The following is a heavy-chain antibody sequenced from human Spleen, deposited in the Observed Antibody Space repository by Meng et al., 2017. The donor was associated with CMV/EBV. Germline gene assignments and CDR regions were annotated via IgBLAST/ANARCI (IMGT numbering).Heavy chain of an antibody. V-gene: IGHV4-59*02. D-gene: IGHD2-8*01. Sequence: SETLSLTCSVSGGSVTSSSWSWIRQPPGKGLEYIAYLFYNGDTKYSPSLESRLTISVDTSKNQFSLKLKSVSAADTAVYYCARDRDSHGGMYDIWGQGKLVTVSS. CDR2: LFYNGDT. CDR1: GGSVTSSS. CDR3: ARDRDSHGGMYDI. J-gene: IGHJ4*02.